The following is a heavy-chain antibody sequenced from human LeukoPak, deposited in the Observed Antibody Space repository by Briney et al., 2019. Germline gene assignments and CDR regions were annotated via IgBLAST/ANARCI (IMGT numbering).Heavy chain of an antibody. J-gene: IGHJ4*02. V-gene: IGHV4-34*01. CDR1: GGSFSGYY. Sequence: PSETLSLTCAVYGGSFSGYYWSWIRQPPRKGLEWIGEINHSGSTNYNPSLKSRVTISVDTSKNQFSLKLSSVTAADTAVYYCARGGRWSGYYYVTYGYWGQRTLVTVSS. CDR2: INHSGST. D-gene: IGHD3-22*01. CDR3: ARGGRWSGYYYVTYGY.